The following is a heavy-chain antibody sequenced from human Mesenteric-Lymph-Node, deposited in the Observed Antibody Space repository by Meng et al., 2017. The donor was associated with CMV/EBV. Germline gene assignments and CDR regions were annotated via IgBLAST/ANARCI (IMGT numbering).Heavy chain of an antibody. V-gene: IGHV3-20*04. Sequence: GGSLRLSCAASGVTFDDYGMSWVRQAPGKGLEWVSGIKWNGGSPGYADSVKGRFTISRDNAKNSLYLQMNSLRAEDTALYYCARDGAVAGTRFDYWGQGTLVTVSS. CDR3: ARDGAVAGTRFDY. CDR1: GVTFDDYG. D-gene: IGHD6-19*01. J-gene: IGHJ4*02. CDR2: IKWNGGSP.